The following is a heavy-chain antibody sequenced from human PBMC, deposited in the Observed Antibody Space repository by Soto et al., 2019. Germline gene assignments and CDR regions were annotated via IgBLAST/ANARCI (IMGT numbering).Heavy chain of an antibody. Sequence: RLEESGPGLVKPAQTLSLSCNVTGHSISNIDSFWTWIRQPPGKGLEWLGYISNFGTTNYKPSLKSRLTISLVRSKNQISLELTSVTAADTAVYYCVRDVGIAASGTSGNDYFYGIAVWGQGTTVIVSS. CDR2: ISNFGTT. J-gene: IGHJ6*02. CDR3: VRDVGIAASGTSGNDYFYGIAV. CDR1: GHSISNIDSF. D-gene: IGHD6-13*01. V-gene: IGHV4-30-4*08.